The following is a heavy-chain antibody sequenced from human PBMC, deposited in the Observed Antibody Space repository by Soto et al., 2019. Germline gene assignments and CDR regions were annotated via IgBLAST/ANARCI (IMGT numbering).Heavy chain of an antibody. CDR3: ARVTGWLQFDY. CDR1: GGTFSSYA. D-gene: IGHD5-12*01. Sequence: GASVKVSCKASGGTFSSYAISWVRQAPGQGLEWMGGIIPIFGTANYAQKFQGRVTITADESTSTAYMELGSLRSEDTAVYYCARVTGWLQFDYWGQGTLVTVSS. CDR2: IIPIFGTA. J-gene: IGHJ4*02. V-gene: IGHV1-69*13.